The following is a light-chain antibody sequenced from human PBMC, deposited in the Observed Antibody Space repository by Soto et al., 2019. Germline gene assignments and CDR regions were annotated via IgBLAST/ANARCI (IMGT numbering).Light chain of an antibody. Sequence: IQLTQSPSSLSASVGDSVTITCRASQGITSYLAWYQQKPGKAPNLLIYGASTLQSGVPSRSSGSGSGTDFTLTISSLQAEDFATYYCQQTRSYPSTFGGGTKVDIK. CDR1: QGITSY. CDR2: GAS. J-gene: IGKJ4*01. V-gene: IGKV1-9*01. CDR3: QQTRSYPST.